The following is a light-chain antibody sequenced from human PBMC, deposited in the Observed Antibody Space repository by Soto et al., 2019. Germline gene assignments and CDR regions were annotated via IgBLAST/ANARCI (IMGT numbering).Light chain of an antibody. CDR1: GSDVGGYNY. Sequence: QSALSQSPYVSGAPGQAITFPCAGTGSDVGGYNYVSWYQQHPGKAPKLMIYEVSNRPSGVSNRFSGSKSGNTASLTISGLQAEDEADYYCSSYTSSSTSYVFGTGTKVTVL. V-gene: IGLV2-14*01. CDR2: EVS. J-gene: IGLJ1*01. CDR3: SSYTSSSTSYV.